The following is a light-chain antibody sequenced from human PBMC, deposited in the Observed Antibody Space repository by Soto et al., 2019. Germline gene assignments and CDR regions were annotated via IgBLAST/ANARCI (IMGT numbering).Light chain of an antibody. CDR2: GAS. J-gene: IGKJ5*01. V-gene: IGKV3-20*01. Sequence: EIVLTQSPGTLSLSPGERATLSCRASQSVSSSYFAWYQQKPGQAPRLLIYGASSRATGIPDRFSGSGSGTDFTLTISRLEPEDSAVYYCQQYSSSPPVTFGQGTRLEIK. CDR1: QSVSSSY. CDR3: QQYSSSPPVT.